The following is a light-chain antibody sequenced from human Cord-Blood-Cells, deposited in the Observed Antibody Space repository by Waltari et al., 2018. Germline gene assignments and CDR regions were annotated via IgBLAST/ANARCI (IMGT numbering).Light chain of an antibody. CDR1: QSVLYSSNNKNY. Sequence: DIVMTQSPDSLAVSLGERATINCKSSQSVLYSSNNKNYLAWYQQKPGQPPKLLIYWATTRESGVPDRFSGSGSGTVFTLAISILQAEDVAVYYWQQYYSTPITVGQGTRLESK. J-gene: IGKJ5*01. CDR3: QQYYSTPIT. CDR2: WAT. V-gene: IGKV4-1*01.